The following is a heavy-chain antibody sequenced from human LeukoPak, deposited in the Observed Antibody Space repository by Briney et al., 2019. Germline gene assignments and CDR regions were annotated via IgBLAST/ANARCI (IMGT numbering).Heavy chain of an antibody. Sequence: PGGSFRLSCAASGFTFSSYAMSWVRQAPGKGLEWVSAISGSGGSTYYADSVKGRFTISRDNSKNTLYLQMNSLRAEDTAVYYCARDYSGRYCSSTSCYYYYYGMDVWGQGTTVTVSS. V-gene: IGHV3-23*01. J-gene: IGHJ6*02. D-gene: IGHD2-2*01. CDR2: ISGSGGST. CDR3: ARDYSGRYCSSTSCYYYYYGMDV. CDR1: GFTFSSYA.